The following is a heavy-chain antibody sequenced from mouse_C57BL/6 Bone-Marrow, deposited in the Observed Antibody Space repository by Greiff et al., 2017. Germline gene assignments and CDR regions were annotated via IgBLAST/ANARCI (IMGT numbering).Heavy chain of an antibody. D-gene: IGHD2-4*01. CDR3: ARSYDYDDYTMDY. J-gene: IGHJ4*01. CDR1: GYTFTNYW. Sequence: QVHVKQPGAELVKPGASVKLSCKASGYTFTNYWMHWMKQRPGQGLEWIGMMHPNGGSPDYNEKFKSEATLSVDKSSRTAYMELSSLTSEDSAVYYCARSYDYDDYTMDYWGQGTSVTVSS. V-gene: IGHV1-64*01. CDR2: MHPNGGSP.